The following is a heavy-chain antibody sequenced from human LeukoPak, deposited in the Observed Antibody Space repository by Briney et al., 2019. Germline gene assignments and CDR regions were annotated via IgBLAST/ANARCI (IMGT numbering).Heavy chain of an antibody. CDR1: GYTFTDYY. J-gene: IGHJ4*02. CDR2: INVNRGGT. CDR3: ARGRLIGVPSGTQPPHDS. V-gene: IGHV1-2*02. D-gene: IGHD2-2*01. Sequence: GASVKVSCKASGYTFTDYYIHWVRQAPGQGLEWMGWINVNRGGTEYAPKFQGRVTMTSDTSINTAYMELSRPTSDDSAVYYCARGRLIGVPSGTQPPHDSWGQGSRVTVSS.